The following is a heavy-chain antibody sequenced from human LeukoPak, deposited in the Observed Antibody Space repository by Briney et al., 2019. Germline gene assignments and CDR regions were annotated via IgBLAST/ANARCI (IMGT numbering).Heavy chain of an antibody. D-gene: IGHD2-15*01. CDR2: IKEDGSEE. J-gene: IGHJ4*02. V-gene: IGHV3-7*01. CDR1: GFTFSNYW. Sequence: GGSLRLSCAASGFTFSNYWMSWVRQAPGIGLEWLANIKEDGSEEFYVDSVKGRFTISRDNSKNTLYLQMNSLRAEDTAVYYCTRDLLYCSGGSCHYYFDYWGQGTLVTVSS. CDR3: TRDLLYCSGGSCHYYFDY.